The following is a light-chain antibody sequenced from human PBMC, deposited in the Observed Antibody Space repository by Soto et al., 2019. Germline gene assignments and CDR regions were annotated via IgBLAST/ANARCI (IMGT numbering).Light chain of an antibody. V-gene: IGKV1-39*01. CDR3: QQSYTAVFA. CDR1: QSISNY. J-gene: IGKJ3*01. CDR2: GAS. Sequence: DIQMTQSPSSLSASVGDRVTMTCRASQSISNYLNWYQQKPGKAPNLLIYGASNLQNGVPSRFSGSGSGTDFTRTITNLQPEDFASYYCQQSYTAVFAFGPRTKVDIK.